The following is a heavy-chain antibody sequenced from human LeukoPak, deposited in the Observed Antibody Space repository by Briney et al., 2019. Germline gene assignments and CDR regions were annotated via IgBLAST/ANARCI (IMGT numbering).Heavy chain of an antibody. D-gene: IGHD2-2*01. J-gene: IGHJ4*02. V-gene: IGHV3-30-3*01. CDR3: ARVYCSSTSCPDYFDY. CDR1: GFAFSSYA. CDR2: ISYDGNNK. Sequence: PGRSLRLSCAASGFAFSSYALHWVRQAPGQGLQWVASISYDGNNKYYADSVKGRFTISRDNAKNSLYLQMNSLRAEDTAVYYCARVYCSSTSCPDYFDYWGQGTLVTVSS.